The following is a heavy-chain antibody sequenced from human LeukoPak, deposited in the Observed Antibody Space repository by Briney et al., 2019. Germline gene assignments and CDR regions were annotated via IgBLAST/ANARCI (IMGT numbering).Heavy chain of an antibody. CDR3: AKYAYNWNAPDGFDM. Sequence: QPGGSLRLSCRASRFSFSDYDMHWVRQAPGKGLEWVAVISSDGSRKHYGDSVKGRFTISRDNSESTLFLQMNSLRTDDTSVYFCAKYAYNWNAPDGFDMWGQGTMVIVSS. CDR1: RFSFSDYD. V-gene: IGHV3-30*18. J-gene: IGHJ3*02. D-gene: IGHD1-1*01. CDR2: ISSDGSRK.